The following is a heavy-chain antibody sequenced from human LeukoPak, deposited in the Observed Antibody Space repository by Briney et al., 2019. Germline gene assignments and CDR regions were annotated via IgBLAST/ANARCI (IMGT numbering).Heavy chain of an antibody. Sequence: SETLSLTCTVSGGSISSTNHYWGWIRQPPGKGLECIGTTHFSGSTHYNPSLNGRATISLDTPKNQFSLKVTSVTAADTAVYYCARLSCSGDWCNPAWDEYWGQGTLVTVSS. CDR2: THFSGST. J-gene: IGHJ4*02. D-gene: IGHD2-21*01. CDR1: GGSISSTNHY. V-gene: IGHV4-39*01. CDR3: ARLSCSGDWCNPAWDEY.